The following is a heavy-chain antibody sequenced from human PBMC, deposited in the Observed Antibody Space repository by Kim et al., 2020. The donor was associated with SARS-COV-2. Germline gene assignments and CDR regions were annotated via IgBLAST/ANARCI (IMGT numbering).Heavy chain of an antibody. CDR1: GFIFTNAW. J-gene: IGHJ4*02. Sequence: GGSLRLSCATSGFIFTNAWMSWVRQVPGKGLEWVGRIKTKSNGGTTDYAATVKGRFTISRDDSTNTVFLQMNSLKTEDTAVYYCTVLGYCSSTTHCRTKFWGQGTLVPVS. CDR2: IKTKSNGGTT. CDR3: TVLGYCSSTTHCRTKF. D-gene: IGHD2-2*01. V-gene: IGHV3-15*01.